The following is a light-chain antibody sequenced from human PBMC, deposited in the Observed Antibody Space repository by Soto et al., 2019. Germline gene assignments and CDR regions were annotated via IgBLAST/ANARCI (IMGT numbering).Light chain of an antibody. V-gene: IGLV2-14*01. Sequence: QSVLTQPASVSGSPGQSITISCTGTSSDVGGHNYVSWYQQHPGKAPKLMIYEVSSRPSGVSNRFSGSKSGNTASLTISGLQAEDEADYYCSSYTSSSTYVFGNGTKVTVL. CDR3: SSYTSSSTYV. J-gene: IGLJ1*01. CDR2: EVS. CDR1: SSDVGGHNY.